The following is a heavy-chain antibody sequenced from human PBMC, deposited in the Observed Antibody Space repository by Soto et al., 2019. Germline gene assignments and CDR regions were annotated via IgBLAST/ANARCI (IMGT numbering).Heavy chain of an antibody. CDR1: GYSFTSYW. V-gene: IGHV5-51*01. Sequence: EVQLVQSGAEVKKPGESLKISCKGSGYSFTSYWIGWVRQMPGKGLEWMGIIYPGDSDTRYSPSFQGQVTISADKSISXXYLQWSSLKASDTAMYYCARLGLDWNDAHYYGMDVWGQGTTVTVSS. D-gene: IGHD1-1*01. CDR3: ARLGLDWNDAHYYGMDV. J-gene: IGHJ6*02. CDR2: IYPGDSDT.